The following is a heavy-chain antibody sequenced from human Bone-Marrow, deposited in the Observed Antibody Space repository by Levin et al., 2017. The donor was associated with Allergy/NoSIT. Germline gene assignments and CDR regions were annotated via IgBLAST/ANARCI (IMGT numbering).Heavy chain of an antibody. J-gene: IGHJ4*02. CDR1: GFTFSSYA. CDR2: ISGTGGST. D-gene: IGHD3-22*01. V-gene: IGHV3-23*01. Sequence: GESLKISCAASGFTFSSYAMSWVRQAPGKGLDWVSAISGTGGSTYYAYSVKGRFTISRDNSKNTLYLQMNSLRAEDTAVYYCATQKDYYDSTGYYSSTGAFDYWGQGALVTVTS. CDR3: ATQKDYYDSTGYYSSTGAFDY.